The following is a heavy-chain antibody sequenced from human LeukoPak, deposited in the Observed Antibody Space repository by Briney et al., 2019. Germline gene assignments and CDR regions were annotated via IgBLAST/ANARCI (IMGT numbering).Heavy chain of an antibody. CDR2: IHYSGST. CDR1: GDSISSGGYY. Sequence: SETLSLTCTVSGDSISSGGYYWNWIRQPPGKGLEWIGYIHYSGSTNYNPSLKSRVTISVDTSKNQFSLKLSSVTAADTAVYYCARWYSSGWAFDYWGQGTLVTVSS. D-gene: IGHD6-19*01. CDR3: ARWYSSGWAFDY. J-gene: IGHJ4*02. V-gene: IGHV4-61*08.